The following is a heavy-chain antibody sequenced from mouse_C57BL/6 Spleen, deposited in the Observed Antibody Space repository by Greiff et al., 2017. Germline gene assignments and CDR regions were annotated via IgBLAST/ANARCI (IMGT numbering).Heavy chain of an antibody. D-gene: IGHD1-1*01. V-gene: IGHV1-42*01. CDR3: ARRGGSYGAMDY. J-gene: IGHJ4*01. Sequence: VQLQQSGPELVKPGASVKISCKASGYSFTGYYMNWVKQSPEKSLEWIGEINPSTGGTTYNQKFKAKATLTVDKSSSTAYMQLKSLTSEDSAVYYCARRGGSYGAMDYWGQGTSVTVSS. CDR2: INPSTGGT. CDR1: GYSFTGYY.